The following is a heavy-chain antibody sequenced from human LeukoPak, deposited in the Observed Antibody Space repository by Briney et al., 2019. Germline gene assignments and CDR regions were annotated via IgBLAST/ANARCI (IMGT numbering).Heavy chain of an antibody. V-gene: IGHV4-39*01. D-gene: IGHD4-17*01. CDR2: IYYSGST. CDR1: GGSMSSSSYY. Sequence: SETLSLTCTVSGGSMSSSSYYWGWIRQPPGKGLEWIGSIYYSGSTYYNPSLKSRVTISVDTSKNQFSLKLSSVTAADTAVYYRARLPTVTFFDYWGQGTLVTVSS. J-gene: IGHJ4*02. CDR3: ARLPTVTFFDY.